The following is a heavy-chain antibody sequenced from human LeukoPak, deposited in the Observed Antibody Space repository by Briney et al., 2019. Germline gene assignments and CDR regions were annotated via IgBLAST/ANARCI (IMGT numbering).Heavy chain of an antibody. CDR3: SGHPSSGWSPFDP. CDR2: INGSGGRT. V-gene: IGHV3-23*01. J-gene: IGHJ5*02. CDR1: GFTFSSYA. D-gene: IGHD6-19*01. Sequence: GGSLRLSCAASGFTFSSYAMTWVRQAPGKGLEWVSDINGSGGRTYYADSVKGRFTISRDNSKNTLYLQMNSLRAEDTAVYYCSGHPSSGWSPFDPWGQGPLVTVSS.